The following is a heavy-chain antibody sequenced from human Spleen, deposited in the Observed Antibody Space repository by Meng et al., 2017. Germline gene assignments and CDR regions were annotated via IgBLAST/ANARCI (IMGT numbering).Heavy chain of an antibody. D-gene: IGHD6-13*01. CDR3: ARDKEVTSSSWHNDAFDI. V-gene: IGHV3-74*01. CDR1: GFTFSDYW. CDR2: ISSDGRTT. Sequence: GESLKISCAGSGFTFSDYWMHWVRQAPGKGLVWVSRISSDGRTTNYADSVKGRFTISRDNAKNSMYLQMNSLRADDTAVYYCARDKEVTSSSWHNDAFDIWGQG. J-gene: IGHJ3*02.